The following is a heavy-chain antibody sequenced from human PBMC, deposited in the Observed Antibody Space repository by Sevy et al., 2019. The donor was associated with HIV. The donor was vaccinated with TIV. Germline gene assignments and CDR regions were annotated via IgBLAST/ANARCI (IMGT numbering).Heavy chain of an antibody. D-gene: IGHD1-26*01. Sequence: GGSLRLSCAAFGLTFSNAWMSWVRQAPGKGLEWVGRIKSKSDGETTDYAAPVKGRFNISRDVSENTLYLQMNSLKTEDTAVYYCTTAQCVAEWGSYYFDHWGQGTQVTVSS. CDR3: TTAQCVAEWGSYYFDH. J-gene: IGHJ4*02. CDR2: IKSKSDGETT. V-gene: IGHV3-15*01. CDR1: GLTFSNAW.